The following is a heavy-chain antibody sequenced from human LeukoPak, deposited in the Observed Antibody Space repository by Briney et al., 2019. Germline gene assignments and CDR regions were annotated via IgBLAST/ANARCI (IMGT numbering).Heavy chain of an antibody. J-gene: IGHJ5*02. V-gene: IGHV4-34*01. CDR3: ASAFLRGVVVAAITRRWFDP. CDR1: GGSFSGYY. CDR2: INHSGST. D-gene: IGHD2-15*01. Sequence: SETLSLTCAVYGGSFSGYYWSWIRQPPGKGLEWIGEINHSGSTNYNPSLKSRVTISVDTSKNQFSLKLSSVTAADTAVYYCASAFLRGVVVAAITRRWFDPWGQGTLVTGSS.